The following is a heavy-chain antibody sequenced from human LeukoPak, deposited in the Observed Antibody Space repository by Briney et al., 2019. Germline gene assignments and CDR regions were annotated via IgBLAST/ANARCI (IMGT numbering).Heavy chain of an antibody. Sequence: GGSLRLSCAASGFTFSGYAMSWVRQAPGKGLEWVSAISGSGGSTYYADSVKGRFTISRDNSKNTLYLQMNSLRAEDTAVYYCAKDVYCSSTSCSGWFDPWGQGTLVTVSS. V-gene: IGHV3-23*01. J-gene: IGHJ5*02. D-gene: IGHD2-2*01. CDR3: AKDVYCSSTSCSGWFDP. CDR2: ISGSGGST. CDR1: GFTFSGYA.